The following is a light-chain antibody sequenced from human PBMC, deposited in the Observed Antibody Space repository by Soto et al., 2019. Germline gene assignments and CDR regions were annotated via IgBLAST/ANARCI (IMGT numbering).Light chain of an antibody. CDR2: GAS. CDR3: QQYGSSPRT. Sequence: EIVLTQSPATLSVSPGGRATLSCRASQSVSDSYLAWYQQKPGQAPRLVIYGASNRATGIPDRFSGSGSGTDFTLTISRLEPEDFAVYYCQQYGSSPRTFGQGTKVDIK. J-gene: IGKJ1*01. V-gene: IGKV3-20*01. CDR1: QSVSDSY.